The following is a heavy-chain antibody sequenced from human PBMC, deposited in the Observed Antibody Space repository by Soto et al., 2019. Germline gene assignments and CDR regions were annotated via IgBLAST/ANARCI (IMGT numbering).Heavy chain of an antibody. V-gene: IGHV4-34*01. CDR3: ARTQHPYCSGGSCSYYYGMDV. J-gene: IGHJ6*02. CDR1: GGSFSGYY. D-gene: IGHD2-15*01. Sequence: SETLSLTCAVYGGSFSGYYWSWIRQPPGKGLEWIGEINHSGSTNYNPSLKSRVTISVDTCKNQFSLKLSSVTAADTAVYYCARTQHPYCSGGSCSYYYGMDVWGQGTTVTVSS. CDR2: INHSGST.